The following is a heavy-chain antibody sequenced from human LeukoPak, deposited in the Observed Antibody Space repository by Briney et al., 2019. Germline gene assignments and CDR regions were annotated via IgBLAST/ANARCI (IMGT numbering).Heavy chain of an antibody. V-gene: IGHV4-30-2*01. CDR3: ARASGKESRYFDY. CDR2: IYHSGST. J-gene: IGHJ4*02. CDR1: GGSISSGGYS. Sequence: SQTLSLTCAVSGGSISSGGYSWSWIRQPPGKGLEWIGYIYHSGSTYYNPSLKSRVTISVDRSKNQFSLKLSSVTAADTAVYYCARASGKESRYFDYWGQGTLVTVSS. D-gene: IGHD3-10*01.